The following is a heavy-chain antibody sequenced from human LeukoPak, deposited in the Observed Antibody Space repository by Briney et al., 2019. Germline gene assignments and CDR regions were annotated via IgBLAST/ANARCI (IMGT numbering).Heavy chain of an antibody. V-gene: IGHV4-34*01. CDR3: ARDRKWKSRYFDY. Sequence: PGGSLRLSCAASGFTFSSYAMSWVRQAPGKGLEWIGEINHSGSTNYNPSLKSRVTISVDTSKNQFSLKLSSVTAADTAVYYCARDRKWKSRYFDYWGQGTLVTVSS. J-gene: IGHJ4*02. CDR2: INHSGST. D-gene: IGHD1-1*01. CDR1: GFTFSSYA.